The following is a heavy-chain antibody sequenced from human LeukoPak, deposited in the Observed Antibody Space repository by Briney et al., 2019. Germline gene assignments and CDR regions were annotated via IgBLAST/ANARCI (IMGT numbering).Heavy chain of an antibody. V-gene: IGHV1-46*01. CDR3: ARGFLAAAHDY. J-gene: IGHJ4*02. CDR1: GYTFTSYY. CDR2: INPSGGST. Sequence: ASVKVSCTASGYTFTSYYMHWVRQAPGQGLEWMGIINPSGGSTSYAQKFQGRVTMTRDTSTSTVYMELSSLRSGDTAVYYCARGFLAAAHDYWGQGTLVTVSS. D-gene: IGHD6-13*01.